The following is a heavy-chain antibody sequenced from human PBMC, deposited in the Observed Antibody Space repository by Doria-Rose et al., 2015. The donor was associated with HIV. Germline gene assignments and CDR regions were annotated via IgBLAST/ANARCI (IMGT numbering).Heavy chain of an antibody. CDR1: GVSLSSPGMG. CDR3: ARIKSSRWYHKYYFDF. J-gene: IGHJ4*02. V-gene: IGHV2-26*01. Sequence: SGPVLVKPTETLTLTCTVSGVSLSSPGMGVSWIRQPPGKALEWLANIFSDDERSYNTSLKSRLTISSVTSKSQVVLTMTDMDPVDTATYYCARIKSSRWYHKYYFDFWGQGTLVIVSA. CDR2: IFSDDER. D-gene: IGHD6-13*01.